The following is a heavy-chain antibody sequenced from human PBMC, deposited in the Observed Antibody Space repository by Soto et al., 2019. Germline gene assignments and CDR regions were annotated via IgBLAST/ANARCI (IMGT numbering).Heavy chain of an antibody. D-gene: IGHD2-15*01. V-gene: IGHV4-4*02. CDR3: ALNGGYSINY. CDR2: ILHIGST. CDR1: CGSISSGHW. Sequence: SETLSLTCAVSCGSISSGHWWSWVRQPPGKGLEWIGEILHIGSTNYNPSLKSQVTMSIDTSQNQFSLTLTSVTAADTAIYYCALNGGYSINYWGQGTLVTVSS. J-gene: IGHJ4*02.